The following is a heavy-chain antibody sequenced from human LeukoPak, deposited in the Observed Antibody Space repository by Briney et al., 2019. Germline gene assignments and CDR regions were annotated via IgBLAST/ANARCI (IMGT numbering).Heavy chain of an antibody. V-gene: IGHV1-69*05. CDR3: SRGKRSSWYPTDAFDI. CDR1: GGTFSSYA. CDR2: IIPIFGTA. Sequence: GASVKVSCKASGGTFSSYAISWVRQAPGQGLEWMGGIIPIFGTANYAQKFQGRVTITTDESTSTAYMELRSLRSEDTAVYYCSRGKRSSWYPTDAFDIWGQGTMVTVSS. J-gene: IGHJ3*02. D-gene: IGHD6-13*01.